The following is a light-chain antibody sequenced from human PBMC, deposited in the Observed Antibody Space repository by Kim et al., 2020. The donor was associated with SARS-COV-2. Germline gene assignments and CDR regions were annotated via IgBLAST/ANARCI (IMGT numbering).Light chain of an antibody. Sequence: QSALTQPPSVSGSPGQSVTISCTGTSSDVGTNNRVSWYQQPPGTAPKLMIYEVNNRPSGVPDRFSGSKSGNTASLTISGQQAEDEADYYCSSDTTSSTYVFGTGTKVPAL. J-gene: IGLJ1*01. CDR2: EVN. CDR1: SSDVGTNNR. CDR3: SSDTTSSTYV. V-gene: IGLV2-18*02.